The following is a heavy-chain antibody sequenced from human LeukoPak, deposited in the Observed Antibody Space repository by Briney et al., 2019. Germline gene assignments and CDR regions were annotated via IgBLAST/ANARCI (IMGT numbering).Heavy chain of an antibody. Sequence: SETLSLTCAVYGGSFSGYYWSWIRQPPGKGLEWIGEINHSGSTNYNPSLKSRVTISVDTSKNQFSLKLSSVTAADTAVYYCARGHPVRWLQSLNWFDPWGQGTLVTVSS. CDR3: ARGHPVRWLQSLNWFDP. J-gene: IGHJ5*02. V-gene: IGHV4-34*01. CDR2: INHSGST. CDR1: GGSFSGYY. D-gene: IGHD5-12*01.